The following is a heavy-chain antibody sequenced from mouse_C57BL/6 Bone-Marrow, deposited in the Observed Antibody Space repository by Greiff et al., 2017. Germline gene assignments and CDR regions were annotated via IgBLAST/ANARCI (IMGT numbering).Heavy chain of an antibody. CDR2: INPGSGGT. CDR1: GYAFTNYL. Sequence: VQLQQSGAELVRPGTSVKVSCKASGYAFTNYLIAWVQQRPGQGLEWIGVINPGSGGTNYNEKFKGKATLTADKSSSTAYMQLSSLTSEDSAVYFCARLNYGSSYASFAYWGQGTLVTVSA. CDR3: ARLNYGSSYASFAY. V-gene: IGHV1-54*01. J-gene: IGHJ3*01. D-gene: IGHD1-1*01.